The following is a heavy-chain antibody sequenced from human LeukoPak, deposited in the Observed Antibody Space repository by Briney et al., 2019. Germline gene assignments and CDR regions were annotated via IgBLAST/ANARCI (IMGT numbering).Heavy chain of an antibody. D-gene: IGHD1-1*01. J-gene: IGHJ4*02. CDR2: IYYSGST. Sequence: SETLSLTCTVSGGSISSSSYYWGWVRQPPGKGLEWIGSIYYSGSTYYTPSLKSRLTISVDTSKNQFSLKLSSVTAADTAVYYCARQGTAYNWNDRPIDYWGQGTLVTVSS. V-gene: IGHV4-39*01. CDR1: GGSISSSSYY. CDR3: ARQGTAYNWNDRPIDY.